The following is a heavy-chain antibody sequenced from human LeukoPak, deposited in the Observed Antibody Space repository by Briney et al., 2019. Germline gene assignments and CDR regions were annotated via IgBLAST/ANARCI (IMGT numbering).Heavy chain of an antibody. V-gene: IGHV4-39*01. CDR1: GGSISSSSHY. J-gene: IGHJ6*02. D-gene: IGHD6-13*01. CDR3: ARHPSAGNSYHYGMDV. CDR2: IYYSGNT. Sequence: SEALSLTCTVSGGSISSSSHYWGWIRQPPGKDLEWIGTIYYSGNTYYNPSLKSRVTISVDASQNQFSLKLNSVTAADTAVYYCARHPSAGNSYHYGMDVWGQGTTVTVSS.